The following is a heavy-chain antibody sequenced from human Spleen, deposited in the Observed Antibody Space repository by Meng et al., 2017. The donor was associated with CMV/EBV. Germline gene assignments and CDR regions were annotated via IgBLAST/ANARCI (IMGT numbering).Heavy chain of an antibody. D-gene: IGHD2-2*01. V-gene: IGHV4-34*01. CDR2: INHRGIP. CDR3: ARGMRGYCSTTTCSPFHY. J-gene: IGHJ4*02. Sequence: WGSLRLSCAVYGGSFSGHDWSWIRQSPGKGLEWIGEINHRGIPNYKPSLRSRVTISVDTSKNQFSLKLTTVTAADTAVYYCARGMRGYCSTTTCSPFHYWGQGTLVTVSS. CDR1: GGSFSGHD.